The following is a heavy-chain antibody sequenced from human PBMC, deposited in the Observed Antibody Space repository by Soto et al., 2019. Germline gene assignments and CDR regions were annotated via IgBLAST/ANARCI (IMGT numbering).Heavy chain of an antibody. D-gene: IGHD3-3*01. Sequence: GGSLRLSCAASGFTFSSYAMSWVRQAPGKGLEWVSAISGSGGSTYYADSVKGRFTISRDNSKNTLYLQMNSLRAEDTAVYYCAKVAGDFWSGYPYYYYYYMDVWGKGTTVTVSS. V-gene: IGHV3-23*01. J-gene: IGHJ6*03. CDR1: GFTFSSYA. CDR2: ISGSGGST. CDR3: AKVAGDFWSGYPYYYYYYMDV.